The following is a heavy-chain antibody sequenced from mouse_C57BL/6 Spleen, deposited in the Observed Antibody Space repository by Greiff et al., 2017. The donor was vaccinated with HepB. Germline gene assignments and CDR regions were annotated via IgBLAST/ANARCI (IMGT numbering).Heavy chain of an antibody. Sequence: EVQLQQSGPVLVKPGASVKMSCKASGYTFTDYYMNWVKQSHGKSLEWIGVINPYNGGTSYNQKFKGKATLTVDKSSSKAYMELNSLTSEDSAVYYCARQLRLPLYYAMDYWGQGTSVTVSS. V-gene: IGHV1-19*01. CDR2: INPYNGGT. J-gene: IGHJ4*01. CDR1: GYTFTDYY. D-gene: IGHD3-2*02. CDR3: ARQLRLPLYYAMDY.